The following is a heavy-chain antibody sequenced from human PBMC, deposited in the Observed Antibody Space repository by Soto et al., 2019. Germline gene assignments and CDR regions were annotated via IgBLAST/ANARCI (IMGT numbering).Heavy chain of an antibody. CDR1: GYSLNELS. J-gene: IGHJ4*02. D-gene: IGHD3-10*01. V-gene: IGHV1-24*01. CDR3: ATGGPAGDFDN. Sequence: QVHLVQSGAEVKKPGASVKVSCKVPGYSLNELSIHWVRQAPGKGLEWMGGFDPEDGEIVYAQTFQGRVAMTEDTPTAPANMDLSSLRSEDTAVYYCATGGPAGDFDNWGQATLVSVSS. CDR2: FDPEDGEI.